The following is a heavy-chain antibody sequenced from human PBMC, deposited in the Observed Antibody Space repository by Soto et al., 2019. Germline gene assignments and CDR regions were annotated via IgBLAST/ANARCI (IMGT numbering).Heavy chain of an antibody. V-gene: IGHV3-30*18. Sequence: PGGSLRLSCAASGFTFSSYGMHWVRQAPGKGLEWVAVISYYGSNKYYADSVKGRFTISRDNSKNTLYLQMNSLRAEDTAVYYCAKDNGGAYCGGDCYLSYSFQHWGQGTLVTVSS. D-gene: IGHD2-21*02. J-gene: IGHJ1*01. CDR3: AKDNGGAYCGGDCYLSYSFQH. CDR2: ISYYGSNK. CDR1: GFTFSSYG.